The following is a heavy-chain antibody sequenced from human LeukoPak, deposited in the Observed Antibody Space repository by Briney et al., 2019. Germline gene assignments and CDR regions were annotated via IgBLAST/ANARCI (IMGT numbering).Heavy chain of an antibody. CDR2: ISAYNGNT. D-gene: IGHD6-13*01. V-gene: IGHV1-18*01. CDR3: ARAGYSSSWGGDAFDI. CDR1: GYTFTSYG. Sequence: ASVKVSCKASGYTFTSYGISWVRQAPGQGLEWMGWISAYNGNTNYAQKLQGRVTMTTDTSTSTAYMELRSLRSDDTAVYYCARAGYSSSWGGDAFDIWGKGTMVAVSS. J-gene: IGHJ3*02.